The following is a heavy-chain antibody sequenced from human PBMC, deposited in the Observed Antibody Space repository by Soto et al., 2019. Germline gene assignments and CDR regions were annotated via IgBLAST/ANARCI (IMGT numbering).Heavy chain of an antibody. V-gene: IGHV4-39*01. CDR3: ASPEKEDTAMVKIVMDAFDI. J-gene: IGHJ3*02. CDR1: GGSISSSSYY. Sequence: PSETLSLTCSVSGGSISSSSYYWGWIRQPPGKGLEWIGSIYYSGSTYYNPSLKSRVTISVDTSKNQFSLKLSSVTAADTAVYYCASPEKEDTAMVKIVMDAFDIWGQGTMVTVSS. CDR2: IYYSGST. D-gene: IGHD5-18*01.